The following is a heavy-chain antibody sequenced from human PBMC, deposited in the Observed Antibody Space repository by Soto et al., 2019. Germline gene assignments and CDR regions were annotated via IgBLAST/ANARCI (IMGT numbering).Heavy chain of an antibody. CDR3: VSQRTSVLTQAYFDY. J-gene: IGHJ4*02. Sequence: SETLSLTCTVSGGSVSNCNYYWGWIRQSPGKGLEWIGSVYYRGRSYSKSSVKSRVTISVDTSKNQFSLILNSVTASVTAVYFCVSQRTSVLTQAYFDYWGPGALVTVSS. CDR1: GGSVSNCNYY. V-gene: IGHV4-39*01. D-gene: IGHD2-8*01. CDR2: VYYRGRS.